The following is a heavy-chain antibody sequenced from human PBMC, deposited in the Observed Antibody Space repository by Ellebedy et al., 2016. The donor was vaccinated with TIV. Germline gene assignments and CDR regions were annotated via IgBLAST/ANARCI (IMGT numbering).Heavy chain of an antibody. D-gene: IGHD1-26*01. CDR1: GFTFSSYA. V-gene: IGHV3-23*01. J-gene: IGHJ4*02. Sequence: GGSLRLXCAASGFTFSSYAMSWVRQAPGKGLEWVSAISGSGGSTYYADSVKGRFTISRDNSKNTLYLQMNSLRAEDTAVYYCAIRGPSGSYYDYWGQGTLVTVSS. CDR2: ISGSGGST. CDR3: AIRGPSGSYYDY.